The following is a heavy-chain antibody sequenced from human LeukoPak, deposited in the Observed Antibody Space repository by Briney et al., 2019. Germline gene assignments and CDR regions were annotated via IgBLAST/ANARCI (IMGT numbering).Heavy chain of an antibody. CDR1: GYPFTTYY. CDR2: IHPNSGGT. Sequence: GASVKVSCKASGYPFTTYYMHWVRQAPGQGLEWMGWIHPNSGGTNYAQKFQGRVTVTRDTSISTAYMELSGLRSDDTAVYYCTSDGGWYFNYWGQGSLVTVSS. J-gene: IGHJ4*02. CDR3: TSDGGWYFNY. V-gene: IGHV1-2*02. D-gene: IGHD6-19*01.